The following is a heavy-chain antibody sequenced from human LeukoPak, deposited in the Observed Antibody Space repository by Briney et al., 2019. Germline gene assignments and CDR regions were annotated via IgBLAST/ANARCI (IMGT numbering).Heavy chain of an antibody. V-gene: IGHV1-18*01. CDR2: ISAYNGNT. CDR1: GYTFTSYG. Sequence: ASVKVSCKASGYTFTSYGISWVRQAPGQGLEWMGWISAYNGNTNYAQKLQGRVTMTTDTSTSTAYMELRSLRSDDTAVYYCARHITIFGVVVRSGAFDIWGQGTMVTVSS. J-gene: IGHJ3*02. CDR3: ARHITIFGVVVRSGAFDI. D-gene: IGHD3-3*01.